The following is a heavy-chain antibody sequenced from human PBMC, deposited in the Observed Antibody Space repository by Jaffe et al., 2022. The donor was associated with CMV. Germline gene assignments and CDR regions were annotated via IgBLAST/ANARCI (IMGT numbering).Heavy chain of an antibody. CDR3: ARSGPLFGSYYYYGMDV. D-gene: IGHD2-21*01. J-gene: IGHJ6*02. Sequence: QVQLQQWGAGLLKPSETLSLTCAVYGGSFSGYYWSWIRQPPGKGLEWIGEINHSGSTNYNPSLKSRVTISVDTSKNQFSLKLSSVTAADTAVYYCARSGPLFGSYYYYGMDVWGQGTTVTVSS. CDR2: INHSGST. CDR1: GGSFSGYY. V-gene: IGHV4-34*01.